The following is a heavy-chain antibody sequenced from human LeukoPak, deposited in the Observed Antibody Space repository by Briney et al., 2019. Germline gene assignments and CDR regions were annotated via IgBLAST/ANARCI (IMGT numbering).Heavy chain of an antibody. Sequence: SEPLSLTCTVSGGSLSSTSSYWGWIRQPPGKGLEWIGYIHYGGNTNYNPSLKSRVTISFDTSKNQFSLNLISATAADTAAYYCARLPGGYWGQGTLVIVSS. CDR3: ARLPGGY. J-gene: IGHJ4*02. CDR1: GGSLSSTSSY. V-gene: IGHV4-39*01. CDR2: IHYGGNT. D-gene: IGHD1-26*01.